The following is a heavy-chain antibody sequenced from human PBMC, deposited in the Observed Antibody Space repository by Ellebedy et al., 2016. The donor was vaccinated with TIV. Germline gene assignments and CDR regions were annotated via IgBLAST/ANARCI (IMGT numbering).Heavy chain of an antibody. CDR3: AAYYGGRFDY. V-gene: IGHV4-38-2*02. CDR1: GYSIRNGYY. Sequence: MPGGSLRLSCTVSGYSIRNGYYWGWIRQPPGKGLQWSGSIHHSGSAYSDPSLKSRVTMSVDTSKNQFSLKLNSVTAADTAVYYCAAYYGGRFDYWGQGTLVTVSS. D-gene: IGHD4-23*01. J-gene: IGHJ4*02. CDR2: IHHSGSA.